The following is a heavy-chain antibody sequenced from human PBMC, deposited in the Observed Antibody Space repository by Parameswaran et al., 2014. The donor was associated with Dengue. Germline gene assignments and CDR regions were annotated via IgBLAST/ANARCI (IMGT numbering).Heavy chain of an antibody. CDR2: IFYSGTT. CDR3: ARQNGNYFDD. V-gene: IGHV4-39*01. J-gene: IGHJ4*02. D-gene: IGHD1-1*01. Sequence: PGKGLEWIGSIFYSGTTYYNPSLKSRVTISVDTSKKQFSVSLSSVNAADTAVYYCARQNGNYFDDWGQGTQVTVSS.